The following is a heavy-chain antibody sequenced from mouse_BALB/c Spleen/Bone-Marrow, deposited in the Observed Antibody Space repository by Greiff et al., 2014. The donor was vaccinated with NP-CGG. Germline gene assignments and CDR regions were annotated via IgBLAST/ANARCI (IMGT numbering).Heavy chain of an antibody. CDR1: GFTFSSYA. Sequence: EVKLMESGGGLVKPGGSLKLSCAASGFTFSSYAMSWVRQTPEKRLEWVATISSGGNYTYYPDSVKGRFTISRNNAKNTLYQQMSSLRSEDTTMYYCASTGYFFDYWGQGTPLTVSS. J-gene: IGHJ2*01. V-gene: IGHV5-9-1*01. D-gene: IGHD4-1*01. CDR2: ISSGGNYT. CDR3: ASTGYFFDY.